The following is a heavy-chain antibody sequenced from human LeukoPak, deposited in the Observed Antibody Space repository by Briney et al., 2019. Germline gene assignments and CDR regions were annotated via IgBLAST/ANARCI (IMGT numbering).Heavy chain of an antibody. CDR1: GFTFSSYS. CDR3: ARSDYDSSGYYFAVGAAFDI. V-gene: IGHV3-21*01. J-gene: IGHJ3*02. D-gene: IGHD3-22*01. Sequence: GGSLRLSCAASGFTFSSYSMNWVRQAPGKGLEWVSSISSSSSYIYYADSVKGRFTISRDNAKNSLYLQMNSLRAEDTAVYYCARSDYDSSGYYFAVGAAFDIWGQGTMVTVSS. CDR2: ISSSSSYI.